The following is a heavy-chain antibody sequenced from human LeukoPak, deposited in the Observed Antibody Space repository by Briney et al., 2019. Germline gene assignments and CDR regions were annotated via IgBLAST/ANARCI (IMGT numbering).Heavy chain of an antibody. CDR1: GGSISSYY. J-gene: IGHJ3*02. Sequence: PSETLSLTCTVSGGSISSYYWSWIRQPPGKGLEWIGYIYYSGSTNYNPSLKSRVTISVDTSKNQFSLELSSVTAADTAVYYCARHRRALLAFDIWGQGTMVTVSS. CDR2: IYYSGST. D-gene: IGHD2-8*02. V-gene: IGHV4-59*08. CDR3: ARHRRALLAFDI.